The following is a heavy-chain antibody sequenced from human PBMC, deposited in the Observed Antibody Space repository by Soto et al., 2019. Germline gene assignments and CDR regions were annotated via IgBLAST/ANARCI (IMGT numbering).Heavy chain of an antibody. V-gene: IGHV1-69*13. J-gene: IGHJ6*02. Sequence: GASVKVSWKASGGTFSSYAISWVRQAPGQGLGWMGGIIPIFGTANYAQKFQGRVTITADESTSTAYMELSSLRSEDTAVYYCAREFPTIFGVVPYYYYGMDVWGQGTTVTVSS. CDR3: AREFPTIFGVVPYYYYGMDV. CDR1: GGTFSSYA. D-gene: IGHD3-3*01. CDR2: IIPIFGTA.